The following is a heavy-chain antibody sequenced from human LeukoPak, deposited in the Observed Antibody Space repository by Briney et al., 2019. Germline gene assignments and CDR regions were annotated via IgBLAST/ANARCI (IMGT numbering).Heavy chain of an antibody. J-gene: IGHJ5*02. Sequence: GGSLRLSCAASGFTFSSYAMHWVRQAPGKGLEWVAVISYDGSNKYYADSVKGRFTISRDNSKNTLYLQMNSLRAEDTAVYYCAKSVGPGYCSSTSCSDNWFDPWGQGTLVTVSS. V-gene: IGHV3-30*18. CDR3: AKSVGPGYCSSTSCSDNWFDP. CDR1: GFTFSSYA. D-gene: IGHD2-2*01. CDR2: ISYDGSNK.